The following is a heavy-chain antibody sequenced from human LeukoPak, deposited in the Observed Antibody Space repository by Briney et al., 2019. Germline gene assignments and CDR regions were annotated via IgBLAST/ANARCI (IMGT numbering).Heavy chain of an antibody. CDR3: ARGVYGDYPWFDP. Sequence: GGSLRLSCAASGLTFSSYAMYWVRQAPGKGLEWVAVISYDGSNKYYADSVKGRFTISRDNSKNTLYLQMNSLRAEGTAVYYCARGVYGDYPWFDPWGQGTLVTVSS. CDR1: GLTFSSYA. V-gene: IGHV3-30-3*01. CDR2: ISYDGSNK. J-gene: IGHJ5*02. D-gene: IGHD4-17*01.